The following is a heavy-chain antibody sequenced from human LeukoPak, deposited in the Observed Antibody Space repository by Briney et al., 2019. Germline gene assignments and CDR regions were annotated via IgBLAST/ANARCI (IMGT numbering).Heavy chain of an antibody. Sequence: ASVKVSCKASGYSFSSSTMHWVRQAPGQRLEWMGWISGGNGDTRYSQKFQGRVTITRDTSASTAYMELSSLRFEDTAVYYCARDRDDYFDYWGQGTLVTVSS. CDR3: ARDRDDYFDY. D-gene: IGHD3-10*01. CDR1: GYSFSSST. V-gene: IGHV1-3*01. J-gene: IGHJ4*02. CDR2: ISGGNGDT.